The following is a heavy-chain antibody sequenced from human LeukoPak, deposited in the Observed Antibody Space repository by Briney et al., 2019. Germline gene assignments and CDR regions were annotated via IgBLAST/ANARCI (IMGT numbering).Heavy chain of an antibody. V-gene: IGHV4-30-4*01. CDR2: IYYSGST. D-gene: IGHD3-22*01. CDR3: ARDVVGYYYDSSGYWYFDL. J-gene: IGHJ2*01. CDR1: GGSISSGDYY. Sequence: PSQTLSLTCTVSGGSISSGDYYWSWLRQPPGTGLEWIGYIYYSGSTYYNPSLKSRVTISVDTSKNQFSLKLSSVTAADTAVYYCARDVVGYYYDSSGYWYFDLWGRGTLVTVSS.